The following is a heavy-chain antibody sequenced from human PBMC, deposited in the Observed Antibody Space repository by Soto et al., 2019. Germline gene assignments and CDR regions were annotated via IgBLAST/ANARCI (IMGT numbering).Heavy chain of an antibody. V-gene: IGHV1-18*04. CDR3: ARGVKDYDFWSGYYTYIDY. Sequence: ASVKVSCKASGYTFTSCGISWVRQAPGQGLEWMGWISAYNGNTNYAQKLQGRVTMTTDTSTSTAYMELRSLRSDDTAVYYCARGVKDYDFWSGYYTYIDYWAQGTLVTVSS. J-gene: IGHJ4*02. D-gene: IGHD3-3*01. CDR1: GYTFTSCG. CDR2: ISAYNGNT.